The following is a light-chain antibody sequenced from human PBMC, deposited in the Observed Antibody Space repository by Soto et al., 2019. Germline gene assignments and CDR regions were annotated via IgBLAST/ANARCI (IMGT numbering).Light chain of an antibody. CDR3: QSRDASGPYVV. CDR1: VFPKQY. CDR2: KDI. Sequence: SYELTQPPSVSVSPGQTARITCSGDVFPKQYVYWYQQKAGQAPVMVIYKDIERPSGIPERFSGSSSGTTVTLTISEVQAEDAADDYCQSRDASGPYVVFGGGTKVTVL. V-gene: IGLV3-25*02. J-gene: IGLJ2*01.